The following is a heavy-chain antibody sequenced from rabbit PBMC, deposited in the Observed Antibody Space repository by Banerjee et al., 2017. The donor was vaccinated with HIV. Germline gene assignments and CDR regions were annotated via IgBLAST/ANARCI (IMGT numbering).Heavy chain of an antibody. Sequence: QEQLVEYGGDLVQPQGSLTLTCTASGFTFSSSYWMSWVRQAPGKGLEWIACIDSGSSGSTYYASWAKGRFTISKTSSTTVTLQMTSLTVADTATYFCVTGTHAYGGGAYALNLWGPGTLVTVS. V-gene: IGHV1S45*01. D-gene: IGHD6-1*01. CDR1: GFTFSSSYW. CDR3: VTGTHAYGGGAYALNL. CDR2: IDSGSSGST. J-gene: IGHJ4*01.